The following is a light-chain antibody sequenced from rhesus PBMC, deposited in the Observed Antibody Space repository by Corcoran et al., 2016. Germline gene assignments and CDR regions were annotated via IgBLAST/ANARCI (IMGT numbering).Light chain of an antibody. CDR3: QQHNSDPFT. V-gene: IGKV1S14*01. CDR2: YAS. J-gene: IGKJ3*01. CDR1: QAISNY. Sequence: DIQMTQSPSSLSASVGETVTITCRASQAISNYLTWYQQKPGKAPKPLIYYASYFTRGVPSRFSGSGSGTDFTLTISSLQPEDSAISHCQQHNSDPFTFGPGTKLDIK.